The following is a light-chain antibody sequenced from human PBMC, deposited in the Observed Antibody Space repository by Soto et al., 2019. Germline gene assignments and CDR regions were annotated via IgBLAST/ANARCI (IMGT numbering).Light chain of an antibody. CDR1: QSLVYCDGNTY. CDR2: KVS. Sequence: DVVMTQSPLSLPVTLGQPASISCRSSQSLVYCDGNTYLNWFQQRPGQSPRRLIYKVSNRDSGVPDRFSGSGSGTDFTLKISRAEAEDVGVYYCMQGTHWPPITFGQGTRLEIK. CDR3: MQGTHWPPIT. V-gene: IGKV2-30*01. J-gene: IGKJ5*01.